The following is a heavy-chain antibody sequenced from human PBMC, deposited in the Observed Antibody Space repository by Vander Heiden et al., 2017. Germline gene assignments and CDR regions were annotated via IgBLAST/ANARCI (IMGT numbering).Heavy chain of an antibody. CDR3: TTGGGAYL. J-gene: IGHJ2*01. V-gene: IGHV3-15*07. Sequence: EVQLVESGGGLVKPGGSLRLSCAASGLPFSNAGVNWVGQAPGKGLEWVGRMKSKTDGGTTDDAAPVKGRFTISRDDSKNTLYLQMNSLKTEDTAVYYCTTGGGAYLWGRGTLVTVSS. D-gene: IGHD3-16*01. CDR1: GLPFSNAG. CDR2: MKSKTDGGTT.